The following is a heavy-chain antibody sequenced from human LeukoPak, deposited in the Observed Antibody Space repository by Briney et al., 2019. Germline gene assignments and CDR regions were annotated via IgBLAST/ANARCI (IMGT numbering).Heavy chain of an antibody. V-gene: IGHV3-30-3*01. Sequence: GRSLRLSCAASGFTFSSYAMHWVRQAPGKGLEWVAVISYDGSNKYYADSVKGRFTISRDNSKNTLYLQMNSLRAEDTAVYYCARGLRYFDWLSVFDYWGQGTLVTVSS. CDR2: ISYDGSNK. CDR1: GFTFSSYA. J-gene: IGHJ4*02. CDR3: ARGLRYFDWLSVFDY. D-gene: IGHD3-9*01.